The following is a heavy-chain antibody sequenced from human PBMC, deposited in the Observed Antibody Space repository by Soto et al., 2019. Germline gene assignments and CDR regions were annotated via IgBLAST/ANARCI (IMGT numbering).Heavy chain of an antibody. CDR3: ARRHLAVAVSPWFDP. D-gene: IGHD6-19*01. J-gene: IGHJ5*02. CDR2: IDSSGEK. Sequence: QVTLKESGPVLVKPTETLTLRCTVSGLSITDSEMGVSCICQPPGQPREWLAHIDSSGEKSYRTFLKSRLPISKDTSKCQIVLTMTNMDPADTATYYCARRHLAVAVSPWFDPWGQGIPVTVSS. V-gene: IGHV2-26*01. CDR1: GLSITDSEMG.